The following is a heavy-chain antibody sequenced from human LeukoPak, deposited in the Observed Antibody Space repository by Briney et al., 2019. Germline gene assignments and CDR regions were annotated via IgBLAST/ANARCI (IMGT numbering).Heavy chain of an antibody. D-gene: IGHD3-3*01. CDR3: AGGGREIQDTIFGVVIPTQNYFDY. CDR1: GGTFSSYA. Sequence: ASVKVSCKASGGTFSSYAISWVRQAPGQGLEWMGGIIPIFGTANYAQKFQGRVTITADESTSTAYMELSSLRSEDTAVYYCAGGGREIQDTIFGVVIPTQNYFDYWGQGTLVTVSS. V-gene: IGHV1-69*13. CDR2: IIPIFGTA. J-gene: IGHJ4*02.